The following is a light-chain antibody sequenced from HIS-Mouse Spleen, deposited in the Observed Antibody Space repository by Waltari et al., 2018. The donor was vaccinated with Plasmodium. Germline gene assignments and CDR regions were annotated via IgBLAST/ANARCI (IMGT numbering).Light chain of an antibody. V-gene: IGLV3-27*01. CDR1: LLAKKY. CDR3: YSAADNNRV. J-gene: IGLJ3*02. Sequence: SYELTQPSSVSVSPGQTARITCPGDLLAKKYARWFQQKPGQAPVLVIYKDSERPPGIPERFSGSSSGTTVTLTISGAQVEDEADYYCYSAADNNRVFGGGTKLTVL. CDR2: KDS.